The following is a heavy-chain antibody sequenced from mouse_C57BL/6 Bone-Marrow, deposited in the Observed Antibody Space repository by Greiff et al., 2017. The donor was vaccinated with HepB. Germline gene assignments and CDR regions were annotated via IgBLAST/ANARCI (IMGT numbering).Heavy chain of an antibody. V-gene: IGHV1-55*01. CDR2: IYPGSGST. CDR3: ARNGLYYGNLCYAMDY. CDR1: GYTFTSYW. Sequence: QVQLQQSGAELVKPGASVKMSCKASGYTFTSYWITWVKQRPGQGLEWIGDIYPGSGSTNYNEKFKSKATLTVDTSSSTAYMQLSSLTSEDSAVYYCARNGLYYGNLCYAMDYWGQGTSVTVSS. J-gene: IGHJ4*01. D-gene: IGHD2-1*01.